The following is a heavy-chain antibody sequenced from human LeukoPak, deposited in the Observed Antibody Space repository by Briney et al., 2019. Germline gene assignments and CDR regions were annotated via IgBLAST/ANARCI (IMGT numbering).Heavy chain of an antibody. CDR3: ARDEDGYCSGGSCYPGGWFDP. V-gene: IGHV1-69*04. Sequence: SVKVSCKASGGTFSSYTFRWVRQAPGQGLEWMGRIIPILCIANYAQKFQGRVTSTADKSTSTAYMELSSLRSEDTAVYYCARDEDGYCSGGSCYPGGWFDPWGQGTLVTVSS. D-gene: IGHD2-15*01. J-gene: IGHJ5*02. CDR2: IIPILCIA. CDR1: GGTFSSYT.